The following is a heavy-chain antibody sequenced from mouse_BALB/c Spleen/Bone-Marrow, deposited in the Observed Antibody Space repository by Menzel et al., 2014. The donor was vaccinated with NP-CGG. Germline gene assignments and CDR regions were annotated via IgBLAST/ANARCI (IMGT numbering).Heavy chain of an antibody. Sequence: VMLVESGPELVRPGVSVKISCKGSGYTFTDCAMHWVKQSHAKSLEWIGVISTYSGNTNYNQKFKGKATMTVDKSSSTAYMELARLTSEDSAIYYCARGYYGSSYLFDYWGQGTTLTVSS. V-gene: IGHV1-67*01. CDR3: ARGYYGSSYLFDY. CDR2: ISTYSGNT. D-gene: IGHD1-1*01. J-gene: IGHJ2*01. CDR1: GYTFTDCA.